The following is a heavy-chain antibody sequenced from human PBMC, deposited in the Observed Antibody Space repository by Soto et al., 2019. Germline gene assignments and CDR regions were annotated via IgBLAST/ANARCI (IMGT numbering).Heavy chain of an antibody. V-gene: IGHV3-7*01. J-gene: IGHJ4*02. Sequence: EVELVESGGGLVQPGGSLRLSCAASGFTFRNYWMSWVRQAPGKGLEWVATIKQDGSEKDYVDSVKGRFTISRDNAKNSLDLQMNSLRAEDTAVYYCARRTLGSAIGIGDYWGQGTLVTVSS. CDR1: GFTFRNYW. CDR2: IKQDGSEK. D-gene: IGHD7-27*01. CDR3: ARRTLGSAIGIGDY.